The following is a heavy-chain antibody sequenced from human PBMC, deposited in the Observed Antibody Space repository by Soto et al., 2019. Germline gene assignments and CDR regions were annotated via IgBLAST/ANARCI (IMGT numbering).Heavy chain of an antibody. V-gene: IGHV3-7*01. D-gene: IGHD1-1*01. CDR3: ARALKQGPGTPYYYAMDV. CDR1: GFTFSSYW. J-gene: IGHJ6*02. CDR2: IKQDGSEK. Sequence: PGGSLRLSCAASGFTFSSYWMSWVRQAPGKGLEWVANIKQDGSEKYYVDSVKGRLTISRDNAKNSLFLHMNSLRAEDTAVYSCARALKQGPGTPYYYAMDVWGQGTTVTVSS.